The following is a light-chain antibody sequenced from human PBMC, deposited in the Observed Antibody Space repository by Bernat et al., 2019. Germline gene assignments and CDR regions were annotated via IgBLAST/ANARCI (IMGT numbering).Light chain of an antibody. Sequence: QSALTQPPSASGSLGQSVTISCTGTSSDVGGYDSVSWYQQHPGKAPKLMIYEVTKRPSGVPHRFSGYKSGNTASLTVSGLQAEDEADYFCSSYFGSNTFVFGGGTKLTVL. CDR3: SSYFGSNTFV. CDR1: SSDVGGYDS. CDR2: EVT. V-gene: IGLV2-8*01. J-gene: IGLJ3*02.